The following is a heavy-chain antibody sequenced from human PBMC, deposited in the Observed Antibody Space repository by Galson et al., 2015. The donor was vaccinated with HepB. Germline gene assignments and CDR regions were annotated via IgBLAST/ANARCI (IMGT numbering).Heavy chain of an antibody. CDR3: VADTPAPLSSTDY. CDR1: GFTFSSYA. Sequence: SLRLSCAASGFTFSSYAMSWVRQAPGKGLEWVSAISGSGGSTYYADSVKGRFTISRDNSKNTLYLQMNSLRAEDTAVYYCVADTPAPLSSTDYWGQGTLVTVSS. D-gene: IGHD2-2*01. CDR2: ISGSGGST. J-gene: IGHJ4*02. V-gene: IGHV3-23*01.